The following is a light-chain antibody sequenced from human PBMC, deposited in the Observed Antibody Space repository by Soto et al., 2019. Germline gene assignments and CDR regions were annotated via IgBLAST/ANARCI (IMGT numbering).Light chain of an antibody. V-gene: IGKV1-39*01. Sequence: DIQMTQSPSSLSASVGDRVTITCRASQSISSYLNWYQQKPGKAPNLLIYDASSLQSGVPSRFSGSGSGTDFTLTISSLQPEGFATYYCQQSYIALWTFGQGTKVEIK. J-gene: IGKJ1*01. CDR3: QQSYIALWT. CDR1: QSISSY. CDR2: DAS.